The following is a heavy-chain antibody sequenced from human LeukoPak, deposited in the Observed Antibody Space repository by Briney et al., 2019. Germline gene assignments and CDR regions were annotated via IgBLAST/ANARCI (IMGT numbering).Heavy chain of an antibody. CDR1: GYTFTGYY. V-gene: IGHV1-2*02. CDR3: ARSQPCSGGSCYLDY. Sequence: ASVKVSCKASGYTFTGYYMHWVRQAPGQGLEWMGWINPNSGGTNYAQKFQGRVTMTRDTSISTAYMELSRLRSDDTAVYYCARSQPCSGGSCYLDYWGQGTLVTVSS. D-gene: IGHD2-15*01. CDR2: INPNSGGT. J-gene: IGHJ4*02.